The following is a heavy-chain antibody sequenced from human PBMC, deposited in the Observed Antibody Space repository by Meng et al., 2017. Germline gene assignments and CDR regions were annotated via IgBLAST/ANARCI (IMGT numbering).Heavy chain of an antibody. J-gene: IGHJ4*02. Sequence: QIQLQQPGPGLVKPSQTLSLICAISGDVVASNSAAWNWIRQSPSRGLEWLGRAYYRSKWYHDYAESVKSRISIDPDTSKNQFSLQLRSVTPEDSAVYYCARGSYSFDSWGQRTLVTVSS. V-gene: IGHV6-1*01. CDR2: AYYRSKWYH. CDR3: ARGSYSFDS. D-gene: IGHD1-26*01. CDR1: GDVVASNSAA.